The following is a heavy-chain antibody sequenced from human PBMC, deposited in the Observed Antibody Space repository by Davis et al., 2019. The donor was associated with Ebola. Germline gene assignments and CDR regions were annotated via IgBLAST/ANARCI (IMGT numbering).Heavy chain of an antibody. Sequence: GESLKISCAASGFTFSTYGMSWVRQAPGKGLEWVSSISGSGFSINYADSVKGRFTISRDSSRNTLSLQMNSLRAEDTAVYYCAKGMNSGYIVPFDYWGQGTRVTVSS. CDR3: AKGMNSGYIVPFDY. CDR1: GFTFSTYG. V-gene: IGHV3-23*01. J-gene: IGHJ4*02. CDR2: ISGSGFSI. D-gene: IGHD5/OR15-5a*01.